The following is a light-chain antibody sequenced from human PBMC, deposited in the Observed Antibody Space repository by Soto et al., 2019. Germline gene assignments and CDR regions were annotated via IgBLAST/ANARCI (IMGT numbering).Light chain of an antibody. Sequence: HSALTQPASGSGTPGQSITISCTGTSSDVGGYNYVSWYQQHPGKAPKLMIYEVSNRPSGVSNRFSGSKSGNTASLTISGLQAEDEADYYCSLYTSSSTYVFGTGTKVTVL. V-gene: IGLV2-14*01. CDR3: SLYTSSSTYV. CDR2: EVS. CDR1: SSDVGGYNY. J-gene: IGLJ1*01.